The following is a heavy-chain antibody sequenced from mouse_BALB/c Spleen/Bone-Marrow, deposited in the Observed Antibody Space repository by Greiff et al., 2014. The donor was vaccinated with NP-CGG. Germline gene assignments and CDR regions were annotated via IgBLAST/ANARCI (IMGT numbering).Heavy chain of an antibody. J-gene: IGHJ3*01. CDR2: IDPANGNT. CDR1: GFNIKDTY. CDR3: ARDYGRTAWFAY. V-gene: IGHV14-3*02. Sequence: EVQLQQSRAELVKPGASVKLSYTASGFNIKDTYIHWVKQRPEQGLEWIGGIDPANGNTKYDPKFQGKATITADTSSNTAYLQLSSLTSEDTAVYYCARDYGRTAWFAYWGQGTLVTVSA. D-gene: IGHD1-1*01.